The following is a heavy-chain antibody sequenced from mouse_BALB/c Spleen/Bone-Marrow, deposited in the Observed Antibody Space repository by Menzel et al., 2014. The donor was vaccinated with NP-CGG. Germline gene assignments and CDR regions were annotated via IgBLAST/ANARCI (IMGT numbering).Heavy chain of an antibody. CDR2: IDPANGNT. Sequence: VQLQQSGAELVKPGASVKLSCTASGFNIXDTYMHWVKQRPEQGLEWIGRIDPANGNTKYDPKFQGKATITADTSSNTAYLQLSSLTSEDTAAYYCARWEYYAMDYWGQGTSVTVSS. J-gene: IGHJ4*01. D-gene: IGHD4-1*01. V-gene: IGHV14-3*02. CDR3: ARWEYYAMDY. CDR1: GFNIXDTY.